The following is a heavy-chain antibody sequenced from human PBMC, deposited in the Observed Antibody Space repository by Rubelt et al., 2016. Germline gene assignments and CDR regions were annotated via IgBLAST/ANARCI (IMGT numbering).Heavy chain of an antibody. D-gene: IGHD3-22*01. CDR2: IYYSGST. Sequence: IRQHPGKGLEWIGYIYYSGSTYYNPSLKSRVTISVDTSKNQFSLKLSSVTAADTAVYYCARVGDSSGYYFFDAFDIWGQGTMVTVSS. J-gene: IGHJ3*02. V-gene: IGHV4-31*02. CDR3: ARVGDSSGYYFFDAFDI.